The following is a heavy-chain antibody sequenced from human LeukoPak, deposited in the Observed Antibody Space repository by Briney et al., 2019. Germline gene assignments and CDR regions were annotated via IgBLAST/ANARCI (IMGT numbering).Heavy chain of an antibody. CDR1: GYTFTGYY. J-gene: IGHJ5*02. V-gene: IGHV1-2*02. CDR2: INPNSGGT. D-gene: IGHD4-23*01. CDR3: ARERDGSKEFDP. Sequence: ASVKVSCKASGYTFTGYYMHWVRQAPGQGLKWMGWINPNSGGTNYAQKFQGRVTMTRDTSISTAYMELSRLRSDDTAVYYCARERDGSKEFDPWGQGTLVTVSS.